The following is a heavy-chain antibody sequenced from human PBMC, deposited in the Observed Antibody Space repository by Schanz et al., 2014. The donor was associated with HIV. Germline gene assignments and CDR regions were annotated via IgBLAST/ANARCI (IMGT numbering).Heavy chain of an antibody. CDR2: INPNSGGT. CDR1: GYTFTGYY. CDR3: ARGRSGYCSGGSCPYGRYYFDY. V-gene: IGHV1-2*02. Sequence: QVQLVQSGAEVKKPGASVKVSCKASGYTFTGYYMHWVRQAPGQGLEWMGWINPNSGGTNYAQKLQGRVTMTSDTSISTAYMELSRLRSDDTAVYYCARGRSGYCSGGSCPYGRYYFDYWGQGTLVTVSS. D-gene: IGHD2-15*01. J-gene: IGHJ4*02.